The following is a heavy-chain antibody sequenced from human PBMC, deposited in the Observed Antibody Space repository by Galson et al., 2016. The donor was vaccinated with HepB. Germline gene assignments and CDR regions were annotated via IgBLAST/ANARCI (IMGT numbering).Heavy chain of an antibody. CDR1: GFSLSDYA. CDR3: AKDLRTLTGVREYNFDL. CDR2: VSSDGSKI. Sequence: SLRLSCAVSGFSLSDYAMHWVRQAPGKGLEWLAVVSSDGSKIYYEDSVRGQVSISRDTSKNTLYLQMNSLRVEDTAIYYCAKDLRTLTGVREYNFDLWGQGTLVTVSS. J-gene: IGHJ4*02. V-gene: IGHV3-30*18. D-gene: IGHD3-9*01.